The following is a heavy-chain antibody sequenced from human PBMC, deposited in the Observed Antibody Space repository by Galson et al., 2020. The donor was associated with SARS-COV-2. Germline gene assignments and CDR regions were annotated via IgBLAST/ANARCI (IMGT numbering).Heavy chain of an antibody. D-gene: IGHD6-13*01. V-gene: IGHV2-70*01. CDR3: GRMRVAAAGSPFDP. CDR2: IDWDDDK. CDR1: GFSLSTSGMC. J-gene: IGHJ5*02. Sequence: SGPTLVKPTQTLTLTCTFSGFSLSTSGMCVSWIRQPPGKALEWLALIDWDDDKYYSTSLKTRLTISKDTSKNQVVLTMTNMDPVDTATYYWGRMRVAAAGSPFDPWGQGTLVTVSS.